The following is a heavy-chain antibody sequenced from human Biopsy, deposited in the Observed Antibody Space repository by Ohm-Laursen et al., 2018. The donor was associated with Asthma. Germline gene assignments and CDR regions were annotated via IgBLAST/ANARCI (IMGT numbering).Heavy chain of an antibody. J-gene: IGHJ4*02. V-gene: IGHV4-59*01. CDR2: IYYSGSA. CDR3: ASSGGYYFPH. CDR1: GGSISNYY. D-gene: IGHD6-19*01. Sequence: GTLSLTCTVSGGSISNYYWNWIRQPPGQGLEWIGYIYYSGSANYNPSLKSRVTISLDMSKSQFSLKLNSVSAADTAIYYCASSGGYYFPHWGQGTLVTVPS.